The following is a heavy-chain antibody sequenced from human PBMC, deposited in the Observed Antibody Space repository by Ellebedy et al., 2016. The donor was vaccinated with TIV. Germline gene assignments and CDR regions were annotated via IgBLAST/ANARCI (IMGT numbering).Heavy chain of an antibody. Sequence: GESLKISCAASGFTFSDYAMHWVRQAPGKRLDLVSAINNKGDDTYHARSVKGRFTMSRDNSKNTLYLQMGSLRPEDTAVYYCAREKGEGLDYWGQGTLVTVSS. J-gene: IGHJ4*02. CDR3: AREKGEGLDY. CDR2: INNKGDDT. D-gene: IGHD3-16*01. CDR1: GFTFSDYA. V-gene: IGHV3-64*01.